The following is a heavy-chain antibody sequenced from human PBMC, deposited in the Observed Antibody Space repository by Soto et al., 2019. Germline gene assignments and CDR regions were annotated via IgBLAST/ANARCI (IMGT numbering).Heavy chain of an antibody. Sequence: VRQAPGKGLEWVSLILYDGSNKYYADSVKGRFTISRDNSKNTLYLHMNSLSAEDTAVYYCARDIPYCGGVCHDAFDIWGQGTMVTVSS. J-gene: IGHJ3*02. D-gene: IGHD2-21*02. V-gene: IGHV3-30-3*01. CDR3: ARDIPYCGGVCHDAFDI. CDR2: ILYDGSNK.